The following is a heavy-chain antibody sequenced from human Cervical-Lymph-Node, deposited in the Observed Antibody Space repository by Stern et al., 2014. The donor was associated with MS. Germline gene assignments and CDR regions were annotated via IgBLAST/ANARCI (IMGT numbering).Heavy chain of an antibody. V-gene: IGHV1-46*01. J-gene: IGHJ4*02. Sequence: QLVQSGAEVKKPGASVKVSCKASGFTFTHYYVHWVRQAPGQGLEWMGIINRSDDDTGYAQRFQGRLTVTRDTSSSTVYMELTSLRYDDTAVYYCALSAFDFWGQGTLVTVSS. CDR2: INRSDDDT. CDR1: GFTFTHYY. CDR3: ALSAFDF. D-gene: IGHD5/OR15-5a*01.